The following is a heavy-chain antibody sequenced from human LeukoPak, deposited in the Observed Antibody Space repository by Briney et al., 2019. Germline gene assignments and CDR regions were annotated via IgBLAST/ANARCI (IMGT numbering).Heavy chain of an antibody. Sequence: SVKVSCKASGGTFSSYAISWVRQAPGQGLEWMGGIIPIFGTANYAQKFQGRVTITADESTSTAYMELSSLRSEGTAVYYCARELYRALSGSYYPRDYYYYGMDVWGQGTTVTVSS. J-gene: IGHJ6*02. CDR2: IIPIFGTA. CDR1: GGTFSSYA. D-gene: IGHD1-26*01. V-gene: IGHV1-69*13. CDR3: ARELYRALSGSYYPRDYYYYGMDV.